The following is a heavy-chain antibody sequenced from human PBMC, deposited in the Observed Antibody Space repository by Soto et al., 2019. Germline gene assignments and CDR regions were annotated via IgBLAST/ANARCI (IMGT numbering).Heavy chain of an antibody. V-gene: IGHV1-18*01. CDR3: ASDRGAYGMDV. J-gene: IGHJ6*02. CDR1: GYTFTSYG. CDR2: ISAYNGNT. Sequence: QVQLVQSGAEVKKPGASVKVSCKASGYTFTSYGISWVRQAPGQGLEWMGWISAYNGNTNYAQKLQGRVTMTTDTTTSTAYMELRSLGYDDTAVYYCASDRGAYGMDVWGQGTTVTVAS.